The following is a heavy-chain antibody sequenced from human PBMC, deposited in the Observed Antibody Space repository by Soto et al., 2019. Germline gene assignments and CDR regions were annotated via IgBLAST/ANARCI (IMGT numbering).Heavy chain of an antibody. CDR2: IIYGGDS. CDR1: GASISSYNY. V-gene: IGHV4-39*01. D-gene: IGHD5-12*01. Sequence: QLQLQLSGPGLVKPSETLSLTCNVSGASISSYNYWGWFRQPPRKGLEWIGSIIYGGDSMYNPSLRRRLTLIVDTSKNRFSLKLSSVTAADTAVYYCVRHAQWIISAYWGQGSLVTVSS. J-gene: IGHJ4*02. CDR3: VRHAQWIISAY.